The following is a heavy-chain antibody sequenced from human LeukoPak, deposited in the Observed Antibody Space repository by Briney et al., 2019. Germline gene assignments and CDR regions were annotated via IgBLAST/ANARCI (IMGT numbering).Heavy chain of an antibody. J-gene: IGHJ6*02. CDR3: RCHSSSYYYGMDV. D-gene: IGHD6-13*01. CDR2: IIPIFGIA. CDR1: GGTFSSYA. Sequence: SVKVSCKASGGTFSSYAISWVRQAPGQGLEWMGRIIPIFGIANYAQKFQGRVTITADKSMSTAYMELSSLRSEDTAVYYCRCHSSSYYYGMDVWGQGTTVTVSS. V-gene: IGHV1-69*04.